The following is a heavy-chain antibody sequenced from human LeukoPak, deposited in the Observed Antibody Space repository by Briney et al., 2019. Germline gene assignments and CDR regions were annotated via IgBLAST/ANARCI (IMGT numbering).Heavy chain of an antibody. D-gene: IGHD3-10*01. V-gene: IGHV1-69*06. CDR3: ARVAPYYGSGSYYNLLFDY. CDR1: GGTFSSYA. Sequence: ASVKVSCKASGGTFSSYAISWVRQAPGQGLEWMGGIIPIFGTANYAQKFQGRVTITADKSTSTAYMELSSLRSEDMAVYYCARVAPYYGSGSYYNLLFDYWGQGTLVTVSS. CDR2: IIPIFGTA. J-gene: IGHJ4*02.